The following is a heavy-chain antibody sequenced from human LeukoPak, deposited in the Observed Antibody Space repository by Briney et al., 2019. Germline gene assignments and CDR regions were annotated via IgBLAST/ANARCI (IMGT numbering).Heavy chain of an antibody. J-gene: IGHJ6*02. CDR3: ARGADYDILTGYHYYYYGVDV. CDR2: ISAYNGNT. D-gene: IGHD3-9*01. Sequence: ASVKVSCKASGYTFTSYGISWVRQAPGQGLEWMGWISAYNGNTNYAQKLQGRVTMTTDTSTSTAYMELRSLRSDDTAVYYCARGADYDILTGYHYYYYGVDVWGQGTTVTVSS. CDR1: GYTFTSYG. V-gene: IGHV1-18*01.